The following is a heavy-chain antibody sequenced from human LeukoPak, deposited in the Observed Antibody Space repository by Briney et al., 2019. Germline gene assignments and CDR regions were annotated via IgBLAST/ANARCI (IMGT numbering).Heavy chain of an antibody. CDR1: GFTFDDYA. D-gene: IGHD3-10*01. CDR2: ISWNSGRI. CDR3: ARPMVRASKDAFDI. Sequence: PGRSLRLSCAASGFTFDDYAMHWVRQAPGKGLEWVSGISWNSGRIGYADSVKGRFTISRDNSKNTLYLQMNSLRAEDTAVYYCARPMVRASKDAFDIWGQGTMVTVSS. J-gene: IGHJ3*02. V-gene: IGHV3-9*01.